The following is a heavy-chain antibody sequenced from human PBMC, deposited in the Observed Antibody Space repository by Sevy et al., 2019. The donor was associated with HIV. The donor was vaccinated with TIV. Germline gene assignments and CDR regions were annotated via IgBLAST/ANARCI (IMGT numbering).Heavy chain of an antibody. J-gene: IGHJ6*02. CDR1: GFTFSNYN. V-gene: IGHV3-21*01. D-gene: IGHD2-15*01. CDR3: ARVVAYCSGGSCFPGYYYGMDV. Sequence: GGSLRLSCAASGFTFSNYNMNWVRQAPGKGLEWVSSISSSSRYIYYADSMKGRFTISRDNAKNSLYLQMNSLRAEDTAVYYCARVVAYCSGGSCFPGYYYGMDVWAKGPRSPSP. CDR2: ISSSSRYI.